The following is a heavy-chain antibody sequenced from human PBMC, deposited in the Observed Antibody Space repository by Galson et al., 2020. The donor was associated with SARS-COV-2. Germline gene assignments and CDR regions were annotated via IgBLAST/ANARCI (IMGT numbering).Heavy chain of an antibody. Sequence: GESLKLSCAASGFIFSSHWMHWVRPGPGKGLVWVSRIHRDGSSATYADSVKGRFPISRDNAKKTLSLEMIGLSAEDTAVYYCARETIISAHSIDSSGQGTLVTVSS. CDR3: ARETIISAHSIDS. J-gene: IGHJ5*02. D-gene: IGHD5-12*01. V-gene: IGHV3-74*01. CDR1: GFIFSSHW. CDR2: IHRDGSSA.